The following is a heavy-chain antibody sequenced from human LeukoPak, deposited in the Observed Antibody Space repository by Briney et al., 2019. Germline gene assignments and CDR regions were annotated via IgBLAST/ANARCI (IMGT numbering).Heavy chain of an antibody. CDR1: GFTFSSYS. V-gene: IGHV3-48*01. D-gene: IGHD5-12*01. Sequence: GGSLRLSCAASGFTFSSYSMTWVRQAPGKGLEWVSYISSSSSIIHYADSVKGRFTISRDNAKNSLYLQMKSLRAEDTAVYYCARSGYNGYDYDNWFDLWGQGTLVTVSS. CDR3: ARSGYNGYDYDNWFDL. J-gene: IGHJ5*02. CDR2: ISSSSSII.